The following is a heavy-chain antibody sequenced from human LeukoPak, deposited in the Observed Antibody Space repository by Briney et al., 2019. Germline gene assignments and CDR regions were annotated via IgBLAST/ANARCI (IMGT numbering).Heavy chain of an antibody. CDR1: GDSISTSGYY. CDR3: AREWEALDY. J-gene: IGHJ4*02. CDR2: IYYGGNT. V-gene: IGHV4-39*07. Sequence: PSETLSLTCTVSGDSISTSGYYWGWIRQPPGKGLEWIGSIYYGGNTYYNPSLKSRVTMSVDTSKNQFSLKLSSVTAADTAVYYCAREWEALDYWGQGTLVTVSS. D-gene: IGHD1-26*01.